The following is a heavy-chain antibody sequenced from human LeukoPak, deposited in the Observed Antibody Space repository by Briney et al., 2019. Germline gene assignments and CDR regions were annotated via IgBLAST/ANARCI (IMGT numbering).Heavy chain of an antibody. D-gene: IGHD4-17*01. CDR2: ISGSGGST. CDR3: ARMTTKQTGSDY. V-gene: IGHV3-23*01. CDR1: GFTFSSYA. Sequence: GGSLRLSCAASGFTFSSYAMSWVRQAPGKGLEWVSAISGSGGSTYYADSVKGRFTISRDNSKNTLYLQMNSLRAEDTAVYYCARMTTKQTGSDYWGQGTLVTVSS. J-gene: IGHJ4*02.